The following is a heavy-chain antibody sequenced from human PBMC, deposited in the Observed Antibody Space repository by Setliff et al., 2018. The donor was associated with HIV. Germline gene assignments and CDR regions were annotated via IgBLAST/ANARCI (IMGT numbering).Heavy chain of an antibody. CDR2: INHSGST. J-gene: IGHJ4*02. CDR1: GGSFSGYY. V-gene: IGHV4-34*01. Sequence: PSETLSLTCAVYGGSFSGYYWNWISQPPGKGLEWIGEINHSGSTNYNPSLKSRVTISVDTSKNQFSLKLSSVTAADTAVYYCARGLFGELYYWGQGNLVTVSS. D-gene: IGHD3-10*02. CDR3: ARGLFGELYY.